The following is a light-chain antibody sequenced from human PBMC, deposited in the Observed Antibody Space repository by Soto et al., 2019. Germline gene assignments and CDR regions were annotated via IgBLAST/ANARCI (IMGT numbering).Light chain of an antibody. CDR1: SSDVGSYNL. V-gene: IGLV2-23*01. CDR3: CSYAGSSTSVV. J-gene: IGLJ2*01. Sequence: QSALTQPASVSGSPGQSITISCTGTSSDVGSYNLVSWYQQHPGKAPKLMIYEGSKRPSGVSNRFSGSKSGNTASLTISGLQAEDEADYYCCSYAGSSTSVVFGGWIKLTVL. CDR2: EGS.